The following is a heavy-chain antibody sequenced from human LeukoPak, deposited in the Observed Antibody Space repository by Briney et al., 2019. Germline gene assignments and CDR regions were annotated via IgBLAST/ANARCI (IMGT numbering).Heavy chain of an antibody. V-gene: IGHV1-69*05. D-gene: IGHD6-13*01. Sequence: GASVKVSCEASGGTFSSYAISWVRQAPGQGLEWMGGIIPIFGTANYAQKFQGRVTITTDESTSTAYMELSSLRSEDTAVYYCATVAAAGYYYYYYMDVWGKGTTVTVSS. CDR3: ATVAAAGYYYYYYMDV. CDR2: IIPIFGTA. CDR1: GGTFSSYA. J-gene: IGHJ6*03.